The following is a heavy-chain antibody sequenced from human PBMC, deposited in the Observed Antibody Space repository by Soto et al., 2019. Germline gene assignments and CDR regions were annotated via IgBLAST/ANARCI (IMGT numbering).Heavy chain of an antibody. Sequence: HVQLRESGPGLVKPSETLSLSCSVSGASLLSSYWSWVRQPAGKGLEWIGHIFSNGQTSYNPSLKSRFTMSIDPSKDLFSLNLSSVSAADTAVYYCAKGWDVKYFDEWGQGTLVTVSS. V-gene: IGHV4-4*07. CDR3: AKGWDVKYFDE. CDR2: IFSNGQT. J-gene: IGHJ4*02. D-gene: IGHD6-19*01. CDR1: GASLLSSY.